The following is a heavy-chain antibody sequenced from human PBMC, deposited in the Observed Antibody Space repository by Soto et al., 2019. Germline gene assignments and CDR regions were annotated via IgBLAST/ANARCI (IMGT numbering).Heavy chain of an antibody. V-gene: IGHV1-18*01. J-gene: IGHJ4*02. CDR1: GYTFSSIG. CDR3: ARGKAARRYFDY. CDR2: ISPYKGNT. Sequence: ASVKVSCKASGYTFSSIGISWVRQAPGQGLEWMGWISPYKGNTYYAQKLQGRVTMTTDTSTSTAYMELRSLRSDDTAVYYCARGKAARRYFDYWGQGTLVTVSS. D-gene: IGHD6-6*01.